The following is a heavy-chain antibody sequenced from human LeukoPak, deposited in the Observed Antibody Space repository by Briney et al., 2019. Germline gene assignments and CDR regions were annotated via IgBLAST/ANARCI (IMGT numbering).Heavy chain of an antibody. CDR2: IRSKAYGGTT. CDR3: TRDLTPYYAFWSGYPVPYYFDF. Sequence: GGSLRLSCTTSGFIFGDYAMSWVRQAPGKGLEWVGFIRSKAYGGTTEYAASVKDRFTISRDDSKSIAYLQMNSLKTEDTAVYYCTRDLTPYYAFWSGYPVPYYFDFWGQGTLVTVSS. V-gene: IGHV3-49*04. D-gene: IGHD3-3*01. CDR1: GFIFGDYA. J-gene: IGHJ4*02.